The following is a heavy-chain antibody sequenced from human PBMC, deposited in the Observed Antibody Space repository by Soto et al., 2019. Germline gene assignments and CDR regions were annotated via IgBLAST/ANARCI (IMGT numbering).Heavy chain of an antibody. D-gene: IGHD3-3*01. CDR2: ISSSSSTI. Sequence: SGGSLRLSCAASGFTFSSYSMNWVRQAPGKGLEWVSYISSSSSTIYYADSVKGRFTISRDNAKNSLYLQMNSLRDEDTAVYYCARVRGYDFWSGYSKNAFDIWGQGTMVTVSS. V-gene: IGHV3-48*02. CDR1: GFTFSSYS. J-gene: IGHJ3*02. CDR3: ARVRGYDFWSGYSKNAFDI.